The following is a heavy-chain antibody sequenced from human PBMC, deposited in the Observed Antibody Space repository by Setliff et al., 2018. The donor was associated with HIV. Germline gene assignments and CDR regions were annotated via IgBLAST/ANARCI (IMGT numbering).Heavy chain of an antibody. CDR1: GYSIRDNFF. J-gene: IGHJ5*02. CDR2: IFYTGTT. Sequence: SETLSLTCAVSGYSIRDNFFWGWVRQPPGKGLEWIGSIFYTGTTYYNPSLKSRVTLSLDTSKNLFSLELTSVPAADTAVYYCARHDCGGDCSINWFDPWGQGTLVTVSS. CDR3: ARHDCGGDCSINWFDP. D-gene: IGHD2-21*02. V-gene: IGHV4-38-2*01.